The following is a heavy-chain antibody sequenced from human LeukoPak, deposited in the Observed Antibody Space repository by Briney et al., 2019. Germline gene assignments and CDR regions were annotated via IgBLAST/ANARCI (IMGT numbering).Heavy chain of an antibody. J-gene: IGHJ6*02. CDR2: INPNSGGT. CDR1: GYTFTGYY. CDR3: AGGGSVVWYQLREGRYYGMDV. D-gene: IGHD2-2*01. V-gene: IGHV1-2*04. Sequence: ASVKVSCKASGYTFTGYYMHWVRQAPGQGLEWMGWINPNSGGTNYAQKFQGWVTMTRDTSISTAYMELSRLRSDDTAVYYCAGGGSVVWYQLREGRYYGMDVWGQGTTVTVSS.